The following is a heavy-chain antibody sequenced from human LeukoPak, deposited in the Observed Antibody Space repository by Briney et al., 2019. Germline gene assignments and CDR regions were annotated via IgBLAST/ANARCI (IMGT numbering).Heavy chain of an antibody. D-gene: IGHD3-10*01. CDR1: GYTFSDHG. J-gene: IGHJ5*02. V-gene: IGHV1-2*02. CDR3: ARVGVTMVRGVIRWFDP. Sequence: GASVKVSCKASGYTFSDHGFSWVRQAPGQGLEWMGWINPNSGGTNYAQKFQGRVTMTRDTSISTAYMELSRLRSDDTAVYYCARVGVTMVRGVIRWFDPWGQGTLVTVSS. CDR2: INPNSGGT.